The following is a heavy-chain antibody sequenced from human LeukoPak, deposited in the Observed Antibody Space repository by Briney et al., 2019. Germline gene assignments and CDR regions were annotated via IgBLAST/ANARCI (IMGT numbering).Heavy chain of an antibody. V-gene: IGHV4-59*01. CDR2: IYYSGST. J-gene: IGHJ6*04. CDR1: GGSINSYY. CDR3: ARDPQSYTGYYGMDV. D-gene: IGHD2-2*02. Sequence: PSETLSLTCSVSGGSINSYYWTWIRQPPGKGLEWIGYIYYSGSTNCNPSLKSRVTISVDTSKNQFSLKLSSVTAADTAVYYCARDPQSYTGYYGMDVWGKGTTVTVSS.